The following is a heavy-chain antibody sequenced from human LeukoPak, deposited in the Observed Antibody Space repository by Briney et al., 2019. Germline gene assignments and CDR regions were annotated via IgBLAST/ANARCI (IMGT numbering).Heavy chain of an antibody. CDR1: AGTFSSCA. CDR3: ARVPAVDIVVVPAALFDP. J-gene: IGHJ5*02. Sequence: SVKVSCKASAGTFSSCAISWVRQAPGQGLEWMGRIIPILGIANYSQKFQGRVTITADKSTSTAYMELSSLRSEDTAVYYCARVPAVDIVVVPAALFDPWGQGTLVTVSS. V-gene: IGHV1-69*04. CDR2: IIPILGIA. D-gene: IGHD2-2*01.